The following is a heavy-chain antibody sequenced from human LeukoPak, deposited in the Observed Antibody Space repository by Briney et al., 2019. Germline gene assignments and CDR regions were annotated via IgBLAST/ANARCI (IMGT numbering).Heavy chain of an antibody. CDR1: GFTVSSNY. J-gene: IGHJ3*02. D-gene: IGHD6-13*01. Sequence: GGSLRLSCEASGFTVSSNYMSWVRQAPGKGLEWVSVIYSGGSTYYADSVKGRFTISRDNSKNTLYLQMNSLRAEDTAVYYCARGGSSWLNDAFDIWGQGTMVTVSS. CDR2: IYSGGST. CDR3: ARGGSSWLNDAFDI. V-gene: IGHV3-53*01.